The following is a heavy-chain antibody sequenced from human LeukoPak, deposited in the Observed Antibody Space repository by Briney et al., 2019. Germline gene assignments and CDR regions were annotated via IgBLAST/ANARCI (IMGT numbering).Heavy chain of an antibody. CDR3: VRDGYNWSRYYYMDV. CDR1: GGSFSGYY. V-gene: IGHV4-34*01. J-gene: IGHJ6*03. Sequence: SETLSLTCAVYGGSFSGYYWSWIRQPPGKGLEWIGEINHSGSTNYNPSLKSRVTISVDTSKNQFSLKLSSVTAADTAVYYCVRDGYNWSRYYYMDVWGKGTTVTISS. CDR2: INHSGST. D-gene: IGHD5-24*01.